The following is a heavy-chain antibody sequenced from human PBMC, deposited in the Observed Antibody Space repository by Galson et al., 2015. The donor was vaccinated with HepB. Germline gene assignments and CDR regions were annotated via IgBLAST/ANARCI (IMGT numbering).Heavy chain of an antibody. D-gene: IGHD2-15*01. CDR1: GYTFIAYY. J-gene: IGHJ6*02. CDR3: ARDLGSWWPYYCAMDV. CDR2: INPNSGGT. Sequence: SVKVSCKASGYTFIAYYIHWVRQAPGQGLEWMGRINPNSGGTHYPQKFQGRVTMTRDTSISTAYMELNRLTSDDTAIYYCARDLGSWWPYYCAMDVWGRGTTVTVSS. V-gene: IGHV1-2*06.